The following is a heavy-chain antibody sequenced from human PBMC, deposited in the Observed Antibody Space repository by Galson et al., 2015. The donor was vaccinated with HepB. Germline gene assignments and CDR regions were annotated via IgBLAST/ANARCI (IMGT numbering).Heavy chain of an antibody. V-gene: IGHV3-30-3*01. CDR3: ARDALLRFLEWADGTAFDI. J-gene: IGHJ3*02. CDR1: GFTFSGYA. CDR2: ISYDGSNY. D-gene: IGHD3-3*01. Sequence: SLRLSCAASGFTFSGYAMHWVRQAPGKGLEWVAVISYDGSNYYYADSVKGRFTISRDNSNNMLYLQMNSLRAEDTAVYYCARDALLRFLEWADGTAFDIWGQGTMVTVS.